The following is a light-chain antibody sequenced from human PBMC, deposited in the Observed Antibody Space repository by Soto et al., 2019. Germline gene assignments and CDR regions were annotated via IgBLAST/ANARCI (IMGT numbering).Light chain of an antibody. CDR1: QSFGRY. J-gene: IGKJ3*01. V-gene: IGKV3-11*01. Sequence: EIVLTQSPATLSLSPGERAALSCRASQSFGRYLAWYQLKPGQAPMLLIYDASNRATGIPASVGGSGSGTDFTLTISSLEPEDFAVYYCQQRSTWPRVSFGPWNTVDF. CDR3: QQRSTWPRVS. CDR2: DAS.